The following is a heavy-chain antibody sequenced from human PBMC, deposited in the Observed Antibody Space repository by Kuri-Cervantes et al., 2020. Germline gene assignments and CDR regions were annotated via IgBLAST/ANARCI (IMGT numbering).Heavy chain of an antibody. V-gene: IGHV1-69*13. J-gene: IGHJ4*02. D-gene: IGHD1-26*01. CDR1: GGTFSSYA. CDR3: ARDQTRSYWGGAGFDY. CDR2: IIPIFGTA. Sequence: SVKVSCKASGGTFSSYAISWVRQAPGQGLEWMGGIIPIFGTANYAQKFQGRVTITADESTSTAYMELSSLRSEDMAVYYCARDQTRSYWGGAGFDYWGQGTLVTVSS.